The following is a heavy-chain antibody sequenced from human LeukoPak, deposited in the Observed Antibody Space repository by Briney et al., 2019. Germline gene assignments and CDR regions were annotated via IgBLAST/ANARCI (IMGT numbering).Heavy chain of an antibody. Sequence: ASVKVPCKASGYTFTSYAMHWVRQAPGQRLEWMGWINAGNGNTKYSQKFQGRVTITRDTSASTAYMELSSLRSEDTAVYYCARDRVRGVMGGYFDYWGQGTLVTVSS. D-gene: IGHD3-10*01. CDR3: ARDRVRGVMGGYFDY. CDR2: INAGNGNT. V-gene: IGHV1-3*01. CDR1: GYTFTSYA. J-gene: IGHJ4*02.